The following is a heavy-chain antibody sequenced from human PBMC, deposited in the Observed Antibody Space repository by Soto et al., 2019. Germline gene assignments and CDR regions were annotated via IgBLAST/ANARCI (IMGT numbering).Heavy chain of an antibody. CDR2: IIPIFGTA. Sequence: GASVKVSCKASGGTFSSYAISWVRQAPGQGLEWMGGIIPIFGTANYAQKFQGRVTITADESTSTAYMELSSLRSEDTAVYYCARDRYYDSSGYTYYYYGMDVWGQGTTVTVSS. CDR1: GGTFSSYA. D-gene: IGHD3-22*01. V-gene: IGHV1-69*13. CDR3: ARDRYYDSSGYTYYYYGMDV. J-gene: IGHJ6*02.